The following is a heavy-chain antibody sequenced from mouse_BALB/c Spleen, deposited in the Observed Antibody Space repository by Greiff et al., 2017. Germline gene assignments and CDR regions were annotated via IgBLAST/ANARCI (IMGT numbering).Heavy chain of an antibody. CDR3: ARALLRLRAMDY. Sequence: EVHLVESGGGLVKPGGSLKLSCAASGFTFSDYYMYWVRQTPEKRLEWVATISDGGSYTYYPDSVKGRFTISRDNAKNNLYLQMSSLKSEDTAMYYCARALLRLRAMDYWGQGTSVTVSS. J-gene: IGHJ4*01. CDR1: GFTFSDYY. V-gene: IGHV5-4*02. CDR2: ISDGGSYT. D-gene: IGHD1-2*01.